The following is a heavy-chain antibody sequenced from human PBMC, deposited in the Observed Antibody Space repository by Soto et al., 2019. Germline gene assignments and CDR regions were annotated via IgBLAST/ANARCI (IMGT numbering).Heavy chain of an antibody. CDR3: ATGGDSSKWLDP. CDR2: IHDSGST. D-gene: IGHD3-16*01. CDR1: GGSVSNYY. V-gene: IGHV4-59*02. Sequence: PSETLSLTCTVSGGSVSNYYWSWIRQPPGKGLEWIGYIHDSGSTNYNPSLKSRVTISVDTSKNQFSLQLDSVIAADTAVYYCATGGDSSKWLDPWGQGTLVTVSS. J-gene: IGHJ5*02.